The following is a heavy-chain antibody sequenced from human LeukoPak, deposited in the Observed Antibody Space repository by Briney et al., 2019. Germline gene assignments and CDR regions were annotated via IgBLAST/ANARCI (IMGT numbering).Heavy chain of an antibody. CDR3: AREMATTAFDY. Sequence: SETLSLTCTVSGGAISNYFWSWIRQPPGKGLAWIGYFYYSGNTNYNPSLKSRVTISVDTSKNQFSLKLSSVTAADSAVYYCAREMATTAFDYWGQGTLVTVSS. D-gene: IGHD5-24*01. J-gene: IGHJ4*02. V-gene: IGHV4-59*01. CDR1: GGAISNYF. CDR2: FYYSGNT.